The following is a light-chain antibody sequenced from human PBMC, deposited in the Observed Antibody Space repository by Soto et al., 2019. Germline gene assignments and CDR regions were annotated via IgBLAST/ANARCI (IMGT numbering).Light chain of an antibody. CDR2: GNS. CDR1: SSNIGRGYN. Sequence: QSVLTQPPSVSGAPGQRVTISCTGSSSNIGRGYNVHWYQQLPGTAPKLLIYGNSNRPSGVPDRFSGSKSGTSASLAITGLQAEDDADYYCQSYDSSLSVYVFVTGTKVTVL. CDR3: QSYDSSLSVYV. V-gene: IGLV1-40*01. J-gene: IGLJ1*01.